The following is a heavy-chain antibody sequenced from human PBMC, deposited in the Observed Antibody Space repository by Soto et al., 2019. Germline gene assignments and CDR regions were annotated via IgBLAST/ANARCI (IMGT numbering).Heavy chain of an antibody. Sequence: LRLSCAASKFSFSGYWMHWVRQAPGKGLMWVSRVNPDGSTTTYADSVKGRFTISRDNAKNTVFLQMNSLRADDTAVYYCAKVASGSYDWFDPWGQGTLVTVSS. CDR3: AKVASGSYDWFDP. CDR2: VNPDGSTT. D-gene: IGHD1-26*01. CDR1: KFSFSGYW. J-gene: IGHJ5*02. V-gene: IGHV3-74*01.